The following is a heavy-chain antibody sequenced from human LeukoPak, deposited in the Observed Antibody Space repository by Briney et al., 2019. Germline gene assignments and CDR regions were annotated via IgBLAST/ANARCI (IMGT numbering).Heavy chain of an antibody. D-gene: IGHD3-16*01. CDR2: ISSSGSTI. CDR1: GFTFSNYE. Sequence: GGSLRLSCAASGFTFSNYEMNWVRQATGKGLEWVSYISSSGSTIYYADSVKDRFTISRDNAKNSLYLQMNSLRAEDTAVYYCAREGRGNAFDIWGQGTMVTVSS. CDR3: AREGRGNAFDI. V-gene: IGHV3-48*03. J-gene: IGHJ3*02.